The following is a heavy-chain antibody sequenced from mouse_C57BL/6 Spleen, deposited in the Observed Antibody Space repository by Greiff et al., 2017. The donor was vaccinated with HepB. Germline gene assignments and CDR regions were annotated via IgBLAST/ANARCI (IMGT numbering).Heavy chain of an antibody. CDR2: IDPNSGGT. V-gene: IGHV1-72*01. CDR1: GYTFTSYW. CDR3: ARYDYDEGYAMDY. J-gene: IGHJ4*01. Sequence: VKQSCKASGYTFTSYWMHWVKQRPGRGLEWIGRIDPNSGGTKYNEKFKSKATLTVDKPSSTAYMQLSSLTSEDSAVYYCARYDYDEGYAMDYWGQGTSVTVSS. D-gene: IGHD2-4*01.